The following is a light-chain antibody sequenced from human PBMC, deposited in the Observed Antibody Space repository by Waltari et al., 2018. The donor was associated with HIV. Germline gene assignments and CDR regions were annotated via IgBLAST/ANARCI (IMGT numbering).Light chain of an antibody. V-gene: IGKV3-20*01. CDR2: GAS. CDR1: QIVNSTY. J-gene: IGKJ1*01. Sequence: EGVLTQSPATLSLSPGERATLSCRASQIVNSTYLAWYQQIPGQAPRLLIYGASTRATGSPDRLRGSGYETDFTLTINRLEPEDSAVYYCQQDGRTFGQGTKVEL. CDR3: QQDGRT.